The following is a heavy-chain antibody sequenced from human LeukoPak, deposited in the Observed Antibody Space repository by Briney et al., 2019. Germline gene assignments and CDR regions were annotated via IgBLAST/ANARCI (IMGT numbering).Heavy chain of an antibody. CDR2: IRQDESEK. V-gene: IGHV3-7*01. CDR3: ARDSGSAYYYNSGTYYYDSLDF. D-gene: IGHD3-10*01. CDR1: GFTFSSYW. Sequence: PGGSLRLSCTVSGFTFSSYWMTWVRHPPGKGLEWVANIRQDESEKYYADSVKGRFTISRDNAKNSLYLHMNSLRAEDTAVYYCARDSGSAYYYNSGTYYYDSLDFWGQGTTVTVSS. J-gene: IGHJ3*01.